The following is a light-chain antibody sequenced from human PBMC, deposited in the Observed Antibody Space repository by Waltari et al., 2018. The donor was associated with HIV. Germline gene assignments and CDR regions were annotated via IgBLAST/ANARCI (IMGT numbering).Light chain of an antibody. CDR2: EGS. Sequence: QSALTQPASASGSPGQSITISCTGNSSDGGSYNLVSWYQPHPGKAPKLMIYEGSKRPSGVSNRFSGSKSGNTASLTISGLQAEDEADYYCCSYAGTSPYVFGTGTKVTVL. CDR3: CSYAGTSPYV. CDR1: SSDGGSYNL. V-gene: IGLV2-23*01. J-gene: IGLJ1*01.